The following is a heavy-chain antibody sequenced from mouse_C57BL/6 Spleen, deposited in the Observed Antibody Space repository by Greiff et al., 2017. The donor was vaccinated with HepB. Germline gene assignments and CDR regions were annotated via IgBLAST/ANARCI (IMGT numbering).Heavy chain of an antibody. CDR1: GFSFSDYY. D-gene: IGHD1-1*01. J-gene: IGHJ1*03. V-gene: IGHV5-16*01. CDR2: INYDGSST. Sequence: EVQLMESEGGLVQPGSSLKLSCTASGFSFSDYYMAWVRQVPETGLEWVANINYDGSSTYYLDSLKSRFIISRDNAKNILYLQMSSLKAEDTATYYCARGYYDGSNWYIDVWGTGTTVTVSS. CDR3: ARGYYDGSNWYIDV.